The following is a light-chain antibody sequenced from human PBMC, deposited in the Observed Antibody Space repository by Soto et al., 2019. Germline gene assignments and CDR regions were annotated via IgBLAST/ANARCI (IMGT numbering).Light chain of an antibody. Sequence: DIVMTQSPDSLAVSLGERATINCKSRQSVLYSSDNKHYLAWYQQRPGQPPNLLIYWASTRESGVPDRFSGSGSGTEFTLTISSLQSEDVAVYYCQQYYATPHTFGQGTKLEI. CDR3: QQYYATPHT. J-gene: IGKJ2*01. V-gene: IGKV4-1*01. CDR1: QSVLYSSDNKHY. CDR2: WAS.